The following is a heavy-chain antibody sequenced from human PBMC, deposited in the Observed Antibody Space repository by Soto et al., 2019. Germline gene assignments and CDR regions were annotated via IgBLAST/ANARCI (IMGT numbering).Heavy chain of an antibody. J-gene: IGHJ5*02. V-gene: IGHV4-4*02. CDR1: GGSISSSNW. Sequence: SETLSLTCVVSGGSISSSNWWSWVRQPPGKGLEWIGEIYHSGSTNYNPSLKSRVTISVDTSKNQFSLKLSSVTAADTAVYYCAREQYLARNENWFDPWGQGTQVTVSS. CDR2: IYHSGST. CDR3: AREQYLARNENWFDP. D-gene: IGHD2-2*02.